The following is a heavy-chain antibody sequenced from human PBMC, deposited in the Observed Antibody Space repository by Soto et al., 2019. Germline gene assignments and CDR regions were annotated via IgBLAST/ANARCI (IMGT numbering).Heavy chain of an antibody. CDR3: ARDLGGRPTIVVVPAAVPFNWFDP. V-gene: IGHV1-46*01. D-gene: IGHD2-2*01. CDR2: INPSGGST. Sequence: ASVKVSCKASGYTFTSYYMHWVRQAPGQGLEWMGIINPSGGSTSYAQKFQGRVTMTRDTSTSTVYMELSSLRSEDTAVYYCARDLGGRPTIVVVPAAVPFNWFDPWGQGTLVTVSS. J-gene: IGHJ5*02. CDR1: GYTFTSYY.